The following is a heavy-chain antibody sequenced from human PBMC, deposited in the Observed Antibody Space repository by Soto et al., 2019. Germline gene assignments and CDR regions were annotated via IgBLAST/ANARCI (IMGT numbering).Heavy chain of an antibody. J-gene: IGHJ3*02. Sequence: EVQLLESGGGLVQPGGSLRLSCAASGFTFSSYAMSWVRQAPGKGLEWVSAISGSGGSTYYADSVKGRFTISRDNSKNTLYLQMNSLRAEDTAVYYCAKDNRIVVVPAADHDAFDIWSQGTMVTVSS. CDR2: ISGSGGST. V-gene: IGHV3-23*01. CDR1: GFTFSSYA. D-gene: IGHD2-2*01. CDR3: AKDNRIVVVPAADHDAFDI.